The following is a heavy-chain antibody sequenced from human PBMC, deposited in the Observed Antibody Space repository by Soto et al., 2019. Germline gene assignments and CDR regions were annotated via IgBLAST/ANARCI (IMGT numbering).Heavy chain of an antibody. CDR3: ARGRGYSEYYYYYYGMDV. CDR1: GYTFTSYD. D-gene: IGHD5-18*01. Sequence: QVQLVQSGAEVKKPGASVKVSCKASGYTFTSYDINWVRQGTGQGLEWMGWMNPNSGNTGYAQKFQGRVTMTRNTSISTAYMELSSLRSEDTAVYYCARGRGYSEYYYYYYGMDVWGQGTTVTVSS. CDR2: MNPNSGNT. V-gene: IGHV1-8*01. J-gene: IGHJ6*02.